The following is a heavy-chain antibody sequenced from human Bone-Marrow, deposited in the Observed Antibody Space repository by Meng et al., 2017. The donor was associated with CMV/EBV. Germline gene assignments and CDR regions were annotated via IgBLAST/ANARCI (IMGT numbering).Heavy chain of an antibody. J-gene: IGHJ4*02. CDR3: ARGLDRGTPYYFDY. Sequence: GESLKISCAASGFTVSSNYMSWVRQAPGKGLEWVSVIYSGGSTYYADSVKGRFTISRDNSKNTLYLQMNSLRAEDTAVYYCARGLDRGTPYYFDYWGQGPLVTVYS. CDR1: GFTVSSNY. D-gene: IGHD3-10*01. V-gene: IGHV3-66*02. CDR2: IYSGGST.